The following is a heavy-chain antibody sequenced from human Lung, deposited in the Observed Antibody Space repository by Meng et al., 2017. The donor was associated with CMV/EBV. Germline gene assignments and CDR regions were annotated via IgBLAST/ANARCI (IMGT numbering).Heavy chain of an antibody. Sequence: QGQLRESGPGLLKPSGTLSLTCAVSGGSISSSNWWSWVRQPPGKGLEWIGEIYHSGSTNYNPSLKSRVTISVDKSKNQFSLKLSSVTAADTAVYYCASFPPPGKQWLVTDYWGQGTLVTVSS. V-gene: IGHV4-4*02. J-gene: IGHJ4*02. CDR3: ASFPPPGKQWLVTDY. CDR2: IYHSGST. CDR1: GGSISSSNW. D-gene: IGHD6-19*01.